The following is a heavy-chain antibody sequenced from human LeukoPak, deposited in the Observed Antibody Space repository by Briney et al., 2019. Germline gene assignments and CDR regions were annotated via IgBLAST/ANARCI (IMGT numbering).Heavy chain of an antibody. CDR3: ARNSPRWLRYSSSWYRNDAFDI. Sequence: SETLSLTCAVYGGSFSGYYWSWIRQPPGKGLEWIGEINHSGSTNYNPSLKCRVTISVDTSKNQFSLKLSSVTAADKAVYYCARNSPRWLRYSSSWYRNDAFDIWGQGTMVTVSS. CDR2: INHSGST. J-gene: IGHJ3*02. CDR1: GGSFSGYY. V-gene: IGHV4-34*01. D-gene: IGHD6-13*01.